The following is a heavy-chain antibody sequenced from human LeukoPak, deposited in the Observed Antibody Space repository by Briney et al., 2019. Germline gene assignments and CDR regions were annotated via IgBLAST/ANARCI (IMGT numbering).Heavy chain of an antibody. CDR3: ARRDGSTYWYFDL. V-gene: IGHV4-59*08. CDR1: GGSISSYY. CDR2: MSYSGST. D-gene: IGHD2/OR15-2a*01. J-gene: IGHJ2*01. Sequence: SETLSLTCTVSGGSISSYYWSWIRQPPGKGLEWIRCMSYSGSTNYNPSLKSRVTISVDTSKNQFSLKLSSVTAADTAVYYCARRDGSTYWYFDLWGRGTLVTVSS.